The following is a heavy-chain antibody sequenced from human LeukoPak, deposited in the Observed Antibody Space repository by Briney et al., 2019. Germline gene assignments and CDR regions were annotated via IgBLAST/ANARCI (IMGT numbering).Heavy chain of an antibody. CDR3: ARDANDGSGGSCYRYYYYYYMDV. CDR1: GGSISSSSYY. J-gene: IGHJ6*03. CDR2: IYYRGST. V-gene: IGHV4-39*07. Sequence: PSATLSLTCTVSGGSISSSSYYWGRIRQPPGKGLEWIGRIYYRGSTYYNPSLKSRVTISVDTSKNQCSLKLSSLTAADTAVYYCARDANDGSGGSCYRYYYYYYMDVWGKGTTVTVSS. D-gene: IGHD2-15*01.